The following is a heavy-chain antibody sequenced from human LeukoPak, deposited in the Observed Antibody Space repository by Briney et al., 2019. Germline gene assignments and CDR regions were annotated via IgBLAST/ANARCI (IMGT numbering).Heavy chain of an antibody. V-gene: IGHV3-74*01. J-gene: IGHJ4*02. CDR3: ARDRGINMVRGVIDY. D-gene: IGHD3-10*01. CDR2: TNSDGSRT. Sequence: GGSLILSCAASGSTFSTYWMHWVRQAPGKGLVWVSRTNSDGSRTDYADSVKGRFTISRDNAENTLYLQMNSLRVEDTAVYYCARDRGINMVRGVIDYWGQGTLVTVSS. CDR1: GSTFSTYW.